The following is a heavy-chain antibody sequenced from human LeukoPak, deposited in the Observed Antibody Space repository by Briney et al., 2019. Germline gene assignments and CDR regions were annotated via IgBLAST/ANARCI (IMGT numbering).Heavy chain of an antibody. D-gene: IGHD5-12*01. J-gene: IGHJ4*02. Sequence: SETLSLTCTVSGGSISTYYWSWIRQPPGKGLEWIGYIYSSGSANYNPSLKSRVTMSVDTSKNQFSLKLSSVTAADTAVYYCARMGGYSGYATHWGQGTLVTVTS. CDR2: IYSSGSA. CDR1: GGSISTYY. CDR3: ARMGGYSGYATH. V-gene: IGHV4-59*08.